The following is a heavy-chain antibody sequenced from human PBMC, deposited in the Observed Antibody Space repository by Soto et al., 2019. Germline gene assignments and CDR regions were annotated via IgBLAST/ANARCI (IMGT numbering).Heavy chain of an antibody. CDR3: ARVSYGYDKNWYFDL. J-gene: IGHJ2*01. CDR1: GGSISSGDYY. Sequence: QVQLQESSPGLVKPSQTLSLTCTVSGGSISSGDYYWSWIRQPPGKGLEWIGYIYYSGSTYYNPSLKSRVTISVDTSKNQFSLKLSSVTAADTAVYYCARVSYGYDKNWYFDLWGRGTLVTVSS. CDR2: IYYSGST. V-gene: IGHV4-30-4*01. D-gene: IGHD5-12*01.